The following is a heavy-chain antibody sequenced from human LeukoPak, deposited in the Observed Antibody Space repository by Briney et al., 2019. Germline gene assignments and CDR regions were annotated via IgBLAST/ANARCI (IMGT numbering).Heavy chain of an antibody. J-gene: IGHJ4*02. CDR3: ARGRGSYDY. D-gene: IGHD1-26*01. Sequence: GRSLRLSCAASGFTFSNYGMHWVRQAPVKGLEWVAVIWYDGSNKYYADSVKGRFTISRDNSRNTLYLQMNSLRADDTAVYYCARGRGSYDYWGQGTLVTVSS. V-gene: IGHV3-33*01. CDR1: GFTFSNYG. CDR2: IWYDGSNK.